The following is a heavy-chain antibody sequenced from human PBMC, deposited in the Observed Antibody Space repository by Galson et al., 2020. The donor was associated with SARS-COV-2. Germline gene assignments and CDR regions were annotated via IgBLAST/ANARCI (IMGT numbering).Heavy chain of an antibody. J-gene: IGHJ5*02. CDR2: ISYSGSS. V-gene: IGHV4-39*01. D-gene: IGHD5-12*01. CDR1: GGSISSSYY. Sequence: SETLSLTCTVSGGSISSSYYWGWIRQPPGEGLEWIGIISYSGSSYYNPSLMSRATMSVDTSMNQVSRKLTSVTAADTAVYYCARRGGSGYGSGWFDPCGHGTLVAVSS. CDR3: ARRGGSGYGSGWFDP.